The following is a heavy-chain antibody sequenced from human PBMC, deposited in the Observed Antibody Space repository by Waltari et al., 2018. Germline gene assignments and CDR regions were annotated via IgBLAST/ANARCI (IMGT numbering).Heavy chain of an antibody. D-gene: IGHD6-19*01. CDR3: AEGAYSSGWTFDY. V-gene: IGHV1-2*06. J-gene: IGHJ4*02. Sequence: AEVKKPGASVKVSCKASGYTFTGYYMHWVRQAPGQGLEWMGRINPNSGGTNYAQKFQGRVTMTRDTSISTAYMELSRLRSDDTAVYYCAEGAYSSGWTFDYWGQGTLVTVSS. CDR2: INPNSGGT. CDR1: GYTFTGYY.